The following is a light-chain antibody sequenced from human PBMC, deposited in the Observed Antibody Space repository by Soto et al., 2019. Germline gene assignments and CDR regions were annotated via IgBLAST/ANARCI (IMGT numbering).Light chain of an antibody. CDR2: DAS. CDR1: QSVSSY. CDR3: QQFGSSRT. Sequence: EIVLTQSPATLSLSPGERATLSCRASQSVSSYLAWYQQKPGQAPRLLIYDASNRATGIPARFSGSGSGTDFTLTISSLEPEDFALYYCQQFGSSRTFGQGTKVDIK. J-gene: IGKJ1*01. V-gene: IGKV3-11*01.